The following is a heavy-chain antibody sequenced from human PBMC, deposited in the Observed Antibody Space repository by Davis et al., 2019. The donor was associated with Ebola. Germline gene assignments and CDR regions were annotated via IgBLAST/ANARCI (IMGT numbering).Heavy chain of an antibody. D-gene: IGHD1-26*01. CDR1: GLIFSSYV. CDR3: AKDTSNIWFDI. J-gene: IGHJ3*02. V-gene: IGHV3-23*01. Sequence: PGGSLRLSCAASGLIFSSYVMSWVRQAPGKGLEWVSTLVTSADTYYAESVKGRFTISRDNSKNTLYLQMNGLRVEDTAIYYCAKDTSNIWFDIWGQGTMVTVSS. CDR2: LVTSADT.